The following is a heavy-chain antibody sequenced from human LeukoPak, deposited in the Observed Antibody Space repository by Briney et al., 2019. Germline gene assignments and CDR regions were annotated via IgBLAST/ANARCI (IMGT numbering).Heavy chain of an antibody. J-gene: IGHJ6*02. CDR3: ARGGGLDV. D-gene: IGHD3-16*01. CDR1: GFTFSSYW. Sequence: GGSLRLFCGESGFTFSSYWWNWARQDQGRGLEWVASINHNGNVNYYVDSVKGRFTISRGNAKNSLYLQMSNLRAEDTAVYFCARGGGLDVWGQGATVTVSS. V-gene: IGHV3-7*03. CDR2: INHNGNVN.